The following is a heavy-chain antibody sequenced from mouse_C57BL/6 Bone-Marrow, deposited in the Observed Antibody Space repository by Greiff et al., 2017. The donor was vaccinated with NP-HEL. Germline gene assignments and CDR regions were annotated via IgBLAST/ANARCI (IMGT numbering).Heavy chain of an antibody. CDR3: TLSFFDY. D-gene: IGHD1-1*01. CDR1: GFNIKDDY. CDR2: IDPENGDT. Sequence: EVQGVESGAELVRPGASVKLSCTASGFNIKDDYMHWVKQRPEQGLEWIGWIDPENGDTEYASKFQGKATITADTSSNTAYLQLSSLTSEDTAVYYCTLSFFDYWGQGTTLTVSS. J-gene: IGHJ2*01. V-gene: IGHV14-4*01.